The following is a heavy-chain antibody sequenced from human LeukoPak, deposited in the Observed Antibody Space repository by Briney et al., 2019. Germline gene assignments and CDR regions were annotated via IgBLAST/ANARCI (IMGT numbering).Heavy chain of an antibody. D-gene: IGHD6-6*01. J-gene: IGHJ4*02. Sequence: GGSLRLSCAASGFTFSSYAMHWVRQAPGKGLEWVAVISYDGSNKYYADSVRGRFTLSRDNAKNSLYLQMNSLRAEDTAVYYCARWPYSSSYYFDYWGQGTLVTVSS. CDR1: GFTFSSYA. V-gene: IGHV3-30-3*01. CDR2: ISYDGSNK. CDR3: ARWPYSSSYYFDY.